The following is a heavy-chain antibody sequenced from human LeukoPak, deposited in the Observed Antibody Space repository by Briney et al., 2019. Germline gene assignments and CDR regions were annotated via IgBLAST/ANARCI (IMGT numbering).Heavy chain of an antibody. CDR1: GGSVSSGSYY. Sequence: PSETLSLTCTVSGGSVSSGSYYWSWIRQPPGKGLEWIGYIYYSGSTNYNPSLKSRVTISVDTSKNQFSLKLSSVTAADTAVYYCARDADSDPNYYFDYWGQGTLVTVSS. J-gene: IGHJ4*02. V-gene: IGHV4-61*01. CDR3: ARDADSDPNYYFDY. D-gene: IGHD2-21*01. CDR2: IYYSGST.